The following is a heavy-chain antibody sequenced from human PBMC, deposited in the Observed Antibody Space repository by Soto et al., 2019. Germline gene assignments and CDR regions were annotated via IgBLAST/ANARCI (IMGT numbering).Heavy chain of an antibody. Sequence: LSLTCTVSGGSISSYYWSWIRQPPGKGLEWIGYIYYSGSTNYNPSLKSRVTISVDTSKNQFSLKLSSVTAADTAVYYCARQAPKTYYYDSSGPYYFDYWGQGTLVTVSS. J-gene: IGHJ4*02. V-gene: IGHV4-59*01. CDR2: IYYSGST. CDR3: ARQAPKTYYYDSSGPYYFDY. CDR1: GGSISSYY. D-gene: IGHD3-22*01.